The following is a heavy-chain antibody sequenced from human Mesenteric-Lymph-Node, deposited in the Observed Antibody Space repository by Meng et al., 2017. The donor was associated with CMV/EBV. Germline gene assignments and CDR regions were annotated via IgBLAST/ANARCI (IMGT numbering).Heavy chain of an antibody. CDR1: GYRFNSYW. V-gene: IGHV5-51*01. CDR3: VRRGYSETYWAFDI. D-gene: IGHD5-12*01. CDR2: IYPGDSDT. J-gene: IGHJ3*02. Sequence: GGPLRLSCEGSGYRFNSYWIGWVRQLPGKGLEWMGIIYPGDSDTKYRPAFQGQVTISADKSISTAYLQWNSLKASDTAMFYCVRRGYSETYWAFDIWGQGTMVTVSS.